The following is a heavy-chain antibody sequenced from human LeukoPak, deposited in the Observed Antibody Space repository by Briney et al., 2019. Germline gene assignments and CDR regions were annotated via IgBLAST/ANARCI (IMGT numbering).Heavy chain of an antibody. CDR1: GFIFSSYS. CDR2: ITSSSSYI. J-gene: IGHJ3*02. V-gene: IGHV3-21*01. D-gene: IGHD2-2*02. CDR3: ARDEYCSSTSCYSAFDI. Sequence: GGSLRLSCAASGFIFSSYSMNWVRQAPGKGLEWVSSITSSSSYIYHADSVKGRFTIFRDNAKNSLYLQMNSLRAEDTAVYYCARDEYCSSTSCYSAFDIWGQGTMVTVSS.